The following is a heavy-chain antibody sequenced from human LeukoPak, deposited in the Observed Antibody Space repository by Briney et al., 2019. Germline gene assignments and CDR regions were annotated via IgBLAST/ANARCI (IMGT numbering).Heavy chain of an antibody. CDR3: ARGVGSGYTDD. J-gene: IGHJ4*02. CDR2: IYYSGRT. Sequence: SESLSLTCSVSGGSISSYYWSWIRQPPGKGLEWIGYIYYSGRTSYNPSLKSRVTISVDTSKNQFSLKLTSVTAADTAVYYCARGVGSGYTDDRGQGTLVTVSS. D-gene: IGHD3-22*01. V-gene: IGHV4-59*01. CDR1: GGSISSYY.